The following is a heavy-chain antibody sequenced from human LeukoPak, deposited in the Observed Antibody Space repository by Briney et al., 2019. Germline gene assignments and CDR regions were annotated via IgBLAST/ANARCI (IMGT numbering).Heavy chain of an antibody. CDR2: ISGSGGST. D-gene: IGHD4-17*01. Sequence: TGGSLRLSCAASGFTFSSYAMSWARQAPGKGLEWVSAISGSGGSTYYADSVKGRFTISRDNSKNTLYLQMNSLRAEDTAVYYCAKDLDHDYCDYVSNAFDIWGQGTMVTVSS. CDR3: AKDLDHDYCDYVSNAFDI. CDR1: GFTFSSYA. V-gene: IGHV3-23*01. J-gene: IGHJ3*02.